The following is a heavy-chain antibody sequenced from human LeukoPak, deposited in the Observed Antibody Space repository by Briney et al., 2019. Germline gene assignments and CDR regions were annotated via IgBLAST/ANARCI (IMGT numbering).Heavy chain of an antibody. CDR3: AKEGDSYGYNY. J-gene: IGHJ4*02. CDR2: IWYDGTNK. D-gene: IGHD5-18*01. Sequence: GGSLRLSCTASGFTFSTYGMHWVRQAPGKGLEWVAVIWYDGTNKYYADSVKGRFTISRDNSKNTLYLQMNSLRAEDTAVYYCAKEGDSYGYNYWGQGTLVTVCS. V-gene: IGHV3-33*06. CDR1: GFTFSTYG.